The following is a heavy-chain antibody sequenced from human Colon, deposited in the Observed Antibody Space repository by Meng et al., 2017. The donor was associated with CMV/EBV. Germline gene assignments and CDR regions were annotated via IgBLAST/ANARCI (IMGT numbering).Heavy chain of an antibody. D-gene: IGHD1-26*01. V-gene: IGHV3-11*06. CDR2: IGHNTTDT. J-gene: IGHJ4*02. Sequence: HVHAVQAGENRGTPGESLSIASADSGFTYSTLYMRRTPQAQGEGPAWIAHIGHNTTDTFNGDCGMTRFIVSTDNSKNSQYFQMRSRRIDDTSVYYCARGWGGSYSELDYWGQGTLVTASS. CDR3: ARGWGGSYSELDY. CDR1: GFTYSTLY.